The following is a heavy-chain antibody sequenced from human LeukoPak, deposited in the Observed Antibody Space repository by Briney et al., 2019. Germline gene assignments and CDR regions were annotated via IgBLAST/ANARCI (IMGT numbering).Heavy chain of an antibody. CDR1: GFTFSSYG. Sequence: PGGSLRLSCAASGFTFSSYGMHWVRQAPGKGLEWVAVIWYDGSNKYYADSVKDRFTISRDNSKNLMYLQVNSLRAEDTAMYYCAGVLRHYYGSGSFGTWGQGTLAIVSS. D-gene: IGHD3-10*01. V-gene: IGHV3-33*01. J-gene: IGHJ5*02. CDR3: AGVLRHYYGSGSFGT. CDR2: IWYDGSNK.